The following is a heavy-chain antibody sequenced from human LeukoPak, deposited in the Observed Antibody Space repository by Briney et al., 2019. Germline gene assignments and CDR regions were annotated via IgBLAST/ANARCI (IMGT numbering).Heavy chain of an antibody. CDR3: ARSGVRGPYYFDY. D-gene: IGHD3-10*01. V-gene: IGHV4-61*02. CDR1: GGSISSGAYS. CDR2: IYTSGST. J-gene: IGHJ4*02. Sequence: PSETLSLTCAVSGGSISSGAYSWSWIRQPAGKGLEWIGRIYTSGSTSYNPSLKSRVTMSVDTSKNQFSLKLSSVTAADTAVYYCARSGVRGPYYFDYWGQGTLVTVSS.